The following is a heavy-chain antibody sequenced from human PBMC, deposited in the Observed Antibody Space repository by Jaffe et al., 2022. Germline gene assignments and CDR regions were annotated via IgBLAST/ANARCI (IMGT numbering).Heavy chain of an antibody. J-gene: IGHJ6*03. CDR1: GFTFEDYA. Sequence: EVQLVESGGGLVQPGRSLRLSCEVSGFTFEDYAMHWVRQAPGKGLEWVSSITWNSGSIIYADSVKGRFTISRDNAKKSLYLQMNSLRVEDTALYYCARAKGSTYYYYMDVWGKGTTVTVSS. V-gene: IGHV3-9*01. CDR3: ARAKGSTYYYYMDV. CDR2: ITWNSGSI.